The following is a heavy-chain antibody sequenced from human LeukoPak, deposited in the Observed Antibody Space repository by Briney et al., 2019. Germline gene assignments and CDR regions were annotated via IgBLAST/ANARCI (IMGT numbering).Heavy chain of an antibody. CDR1: GYTFTSYD. CDR2: MNPNNGNT. D-gene: IGHD6-19*01. J-gene: IGHJ5*02. V-gene: IGHV1-18*01. Sequence: GASVKVSCKASGYTFTSYDINWVRQATGHGLEWMGWMNPNNGNTNYAQKLQGRVTMTTDTSTSTAYMDLSRLRSDDTAVYYCARDNRWSSSGWFPGYWFDPWGQGTLVTVSS. CDR3: ARDNRWSSSGWFPGYWFDP.